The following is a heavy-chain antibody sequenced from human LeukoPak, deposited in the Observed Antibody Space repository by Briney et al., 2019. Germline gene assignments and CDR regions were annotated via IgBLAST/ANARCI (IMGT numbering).Heavy chain of an antibody. V-gene: IGHV4-4*07. CDR3: ARGTEIPNYYYYGMDI. D-gene: IGHD5-24*01. CDR2: IYTSGST. CDR1: GGSISSYY. Sequence: SETLSLTCTVSGGSISSYYWTWIRQPAGKGLEWIGRIYTSGSTNYNPSLKSRVTMSVDTSKNQFSLKLSSVTAADTAVCYCARGTEIPNYYYYGMDIWGQGTTVTVSS. J-gene: IGHJ6*02.